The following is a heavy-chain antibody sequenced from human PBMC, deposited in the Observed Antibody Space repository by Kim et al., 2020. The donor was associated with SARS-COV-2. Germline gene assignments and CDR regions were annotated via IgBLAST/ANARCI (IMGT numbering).Heavy chain of an antibody. CDR3: AKDTTSSGKLDY. D-gene: IGHD2-2*01. CDR1: GDSISSGSFY. V-gene: IGHV4-31*03. Sequence: SETLSLTCTVSGDSISSGSFYWTWIRQHPGKGLEWIGYIHHSGRTYYNPSLKSRVIISQDTSRNQFSLRLTSVTAADTAVYYCAKDTTSSGKLDYWGQGTLVTVSS. J-gene: IGHJ4*02. CDR2: IHHSGRT.